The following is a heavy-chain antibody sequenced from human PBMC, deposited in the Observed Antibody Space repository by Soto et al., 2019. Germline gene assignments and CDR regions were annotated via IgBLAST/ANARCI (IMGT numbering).Heavy chain of an antibody. CDR1: GFTFGSYG. J-gene: IGHJ6*02. Sequence: GGSLRLSCAASGFTFGSYGMHWVRQAPGKGLEWVAVISYDGSNKYYADSVRGRFAISRDNSKNTLYLQMNSLTGDDTAVYYCAKSRDGYSFYFYYGMDVWGQGTTVTVSS. CDR3: AKSRDGYSFYFYYGMDV. CDR2: ISYDGSNK. D-gene: IGHD4-4*01. V-gene: IGHV3-30*18.